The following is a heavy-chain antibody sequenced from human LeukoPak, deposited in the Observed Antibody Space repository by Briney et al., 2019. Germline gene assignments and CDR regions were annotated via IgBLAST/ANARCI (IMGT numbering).Heavy chain of an antibody. Sequence: ASVKVSCKASGGTFSSYAISWVRQAPGQGLEWMGGIIPIFGTANYAQKFQGRVTITADESTSTAYMELSSLRSEDTAVYYCARGGGYYDSSGYDLWGQGTLVTVSS. CDR3: ARGGGYYDSSGYDL. J-gene: IGHJ5*02. CDR1: GGTFSSYA. V-gene: IGHV1-69*13. D-gene: IGHD3-22*01. CDR2: IIPIFGTA.